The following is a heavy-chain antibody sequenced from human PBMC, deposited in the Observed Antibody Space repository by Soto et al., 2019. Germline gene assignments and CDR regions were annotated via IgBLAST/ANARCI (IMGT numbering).Heavy chain of an antibody. D-gene: IGHD3-16*01. CDR2: IYYSGST. CDR3: ARELRGGGPFNWFDP. Sequence: SETLSLTCTVSGGSISSGGYYWSWIRQHPGKGLEWIGYIYYSGSTYYNPSLKSRVTISVDTSKNQFSLKLSSVTAADTAVYYCARELRGGGPFNWFDPWGQGTLVTVSS. J-gene: IGHJ5*02. V-gene: IGHV4-31*03. CDR1: GGSISSGGYY.